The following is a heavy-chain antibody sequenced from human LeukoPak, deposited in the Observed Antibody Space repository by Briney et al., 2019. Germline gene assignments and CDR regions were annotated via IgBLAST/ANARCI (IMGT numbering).Heavy chain of an antibody. V-gene: IGHV3-30*03. Sequence: GGSLRLSCAASGFNFRGYGIHWIRQAPGKGLEWVALISYDGGDKYYADSVKGRFTMSRDNSKNTVFLQMTSLRADDTAIYYCARLGNNNYFDPWGQGTLVTVSS. J-gene: IGHJ5*02. D-gene: IGHD4-11*01. CDR1: GFNFRGYG. CDR2: ISYDGGDK. CDR3: ARLGNNNYFDP.